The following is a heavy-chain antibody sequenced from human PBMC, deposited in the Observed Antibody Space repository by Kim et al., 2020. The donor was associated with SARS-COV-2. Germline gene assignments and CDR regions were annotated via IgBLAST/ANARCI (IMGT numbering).Heavy chain of an antibody. V-gene: IGHV4-34*01. D-gene: IGHD4-17*01. CDR2: INHSGST. CDR3: AGSPPVTTRYYYYYYGMDV. J-gene: IGHJ6*01. CDR1: GGSFSGYY. Sequence: SETLSLTCAVYGGSFSGYYWSWIRQPPGKGLEWIGEINHSGSTNYNPSLKSRVTISVDTSKNQFSLKLSSVTAADTAVYYCAGSPPVTTRYYYYYYGMDV.